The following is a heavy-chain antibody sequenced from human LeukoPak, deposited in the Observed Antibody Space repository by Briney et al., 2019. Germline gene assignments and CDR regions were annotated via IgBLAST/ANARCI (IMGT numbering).Heavy chain of an antibody. CDR3: ARTPRYCSSTSCYHYYYGMDV. CDR1: GYTFTSYA. V-gene: IGHV1-3*01. J-gene: IGHJ6*02. CDR2: FNAGNGNT. Sequence: ASVKVSCKASGYTFTSYAMHWVRQAPGQRLEWMGWFNAGNGNTKYSQKFQGRVTITRDTSASTAYMELSSLRSEDTAVYYCARTPRYCSSTSCYHYYYGMDVWGQGTTVTVSS. D-gene: IGHD2-2*01.